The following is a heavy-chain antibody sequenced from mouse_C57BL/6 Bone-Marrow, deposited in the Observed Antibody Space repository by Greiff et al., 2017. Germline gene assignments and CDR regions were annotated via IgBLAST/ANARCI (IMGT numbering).Heavy chain of an antibody. D-gene: IGHD1-1*01. CDR3: ARGPIATVVSDWYFDV. Sequence: VQLQQPGAELVKPGASVKLSCKASGYTFTSYWMQWVKQRPGQGLEWIGEIDPSASYTNYNQKFKGKATLTVDTSSSTAYMQLSSLTSEDSAVYYGARGPIATVVSDWYFDVWGTGTTVTVSS. V-gene: IGHV1-50*01. J-gene: IGHJ1*03. CDR2: IDPSASYT. CDR1: GYTFTSYW.